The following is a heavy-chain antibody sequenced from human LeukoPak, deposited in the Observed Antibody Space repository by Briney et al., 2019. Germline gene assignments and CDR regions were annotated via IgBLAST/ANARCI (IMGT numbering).Heavy chain of an antibody. Sequence: SVKVSCKASGGTFSSYAISWVRQAPGQGLEWMGGIIPIFGTANYAQKFQGRVTITADESTSTAYMELSSLRSEDTAVYYCAREQAGSGSYFYYYYYGMDVWGQGTTVTVS. D-gene: IGHD3-10*01. CDR2: IIPIFGTA. CDR3: AREQAGSGSYFYYYYYGMDV. J-gene: IGHJ6*02. V-gene: IGHV1-69*13. CDR1: GGTFSSYA.